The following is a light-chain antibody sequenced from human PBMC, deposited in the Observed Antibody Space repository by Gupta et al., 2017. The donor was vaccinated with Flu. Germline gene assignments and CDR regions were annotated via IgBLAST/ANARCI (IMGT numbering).Light chain of an antibody. V-gene: IGLV2-14*01. CDR1: SSDVGGYNY. CDR3: SSYTSSSTYV. J-gene: IGLJ1*01. CDR2: EVS. Sequence: QSALTQPASVPGSPGQPITISCTGTSSDVGGYNYVSWYQQHPGKAPKLMIYEVSNRPSGVSNRFSGSKSGNTASLTISGLQAEDEADYYCSSYTSSSTYVFGTGTKVTVL.